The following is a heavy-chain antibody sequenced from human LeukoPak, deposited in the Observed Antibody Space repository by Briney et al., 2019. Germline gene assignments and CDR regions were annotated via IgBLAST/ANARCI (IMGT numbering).Heavy chain of an antibody. CDR2: IYHSGST. Sequence: SQTLSLTCSVSGGSISSGGYYWSWIRQPPGKGLEWIGYIYHSGSTYYNPSLNTRVTISLDRSKNQFSLELSSVTAADTAVYYCARGVEGFDYWGQGTLVTVSS. J-gene: IGHJ4*02. CDR1: GGSISSGGYY. CDR3: ARGVEGFDY. V-gene: IGHV4-30-2*01.